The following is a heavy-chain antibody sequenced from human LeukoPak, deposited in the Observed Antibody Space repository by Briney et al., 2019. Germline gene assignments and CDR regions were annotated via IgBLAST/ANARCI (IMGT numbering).Heavy chain of an antibody. Sequence: PGGSLRLSCVASGFTFSSYSMNWVRQAPGKELEWVSSISSSSSYIYYAGSVKGRFTISRDNAKNSLYLQMNSLRTEDTAVYYCARLATNGGYGYWGQGTLVTVSS. D-gene: IGHD5-12*01. CDR2: ISSSSSYI. CDR1: GFTFSSYS. V-gene: IGHV3-21*01. CDR3: ARLATNGGYGY. J-gene: IGHJ4*02.